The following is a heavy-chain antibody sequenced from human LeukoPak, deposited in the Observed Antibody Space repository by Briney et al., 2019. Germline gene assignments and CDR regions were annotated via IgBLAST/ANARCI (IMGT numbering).Heavy chain of an antibody. CDR1: GDSISGSSNY. CDR3: ARVRSRITIFGVVINDAFDI. CDR2: IYYSGST. Sequence: SETLSLTCTVSGDSISGSSNYWGWIRQPPGEGLEWIGSIYYSGSTYYNPSLKSRVTISVDTSKNQSSLKLSSVTAADTAVYYCARVRSRITIFGVVINDAFDIWGQGTMVTVSS. V-gene: IGHV4-39*07. J-gene: IGHJ3*02. D-gene: IGHD3-3*01.